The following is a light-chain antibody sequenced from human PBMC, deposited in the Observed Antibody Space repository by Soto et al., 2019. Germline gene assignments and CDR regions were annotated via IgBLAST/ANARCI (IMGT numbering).Light chain of an antibody. Sequence: IRMTQAPYSLSASVGDRATITCRASQGISSALAWYQQKPGKAPKLLIYDASSLESGVPSRFSGSGSGTEFTLTISSLQPDDFATYYCQQYNSYSFGQGTKVDIK. J-gene: IGKJ1*01. CDR2: DAS. V-gene: IGKV1-13*02. CDR3: QQYNSYS. CDR1: QGISSA.